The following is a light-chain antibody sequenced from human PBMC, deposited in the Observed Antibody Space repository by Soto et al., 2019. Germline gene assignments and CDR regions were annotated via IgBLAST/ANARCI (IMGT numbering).Light chain of an antibody. V-gene: IGKV1-39*01. Sequence: DIQMTQSLSSLSASVGDRVTITCRASQSISSYLNWYQQKPGKAPKLLIYAASSLQSGVPSRFSGSGSGTDFTLTISSLQPEDFATYYCQQSYSPTPSFGQGTKVDIK. CDR2: AAS. CDR3: QQSYSPTPS. J-gene: IGKJ1*01. CDR1: QSISSY.